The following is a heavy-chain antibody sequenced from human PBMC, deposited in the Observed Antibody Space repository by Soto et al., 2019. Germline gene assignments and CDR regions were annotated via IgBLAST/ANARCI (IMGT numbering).Heavy chain of an antibody. CDR2: IYHSGST. Sequence: SETLSLTCTVSGGSINSYYWSWIRQPPGKGLEWIGYIYHSGSTNYNPSLKSPVTISIDTSKNQFSLKLSPVTAADTAVYYCARYSSGWNNWFDPWGQGTLVTVSS. J-gene: IGHJ5*02. CDR1: GGSINSYY. CDR3: ARYSSGWNNWFDP. V-gene: IGHV4-59*01. D-gene: IGHD6-19*01.